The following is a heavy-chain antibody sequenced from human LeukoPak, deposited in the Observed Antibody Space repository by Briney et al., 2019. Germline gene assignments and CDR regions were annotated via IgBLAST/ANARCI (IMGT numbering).Heavy chain of an antibody. J-gene: IGHJ6*02. Sequence: ASVNVSCMASGGTFSSYAMSWVRQARGKGLEGVSVISGSGGSTYYAASVKDRFTISRDNSKNTLYLQMNSLRAEDTAVYYCAKVGNDVTPDYYYYGMDVWGQGTTVTVSS. CDR2: ISGSGGST. CDR3: AKVGNDVTPDYYYYGMDV. D-gene: IGHD1-1*01. CDR1: GGTFSSYA. V-gene: IGHV3-23*01.